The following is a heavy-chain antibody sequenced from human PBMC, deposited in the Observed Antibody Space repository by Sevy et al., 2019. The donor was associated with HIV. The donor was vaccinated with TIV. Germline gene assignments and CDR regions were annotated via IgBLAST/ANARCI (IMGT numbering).Heavy chain of an antibody. D-gene: IGHD2-2*01. V-gene: IGHV4-4*02. CDR1: GDSISSSNW. Sequence: SETLSLTCAVSGDSISSSNWWSWVRQPPGKGLEWIGEIYHSGSTNYNPSLKSRLTISVDMSRNQFSLKLSSVTAADTAVYYCARDDAPRAFDYWGQGTLVTVSS. CDR3: ARDDAPRAFDY. J-gene: IGHJ4*02. CDR2: IYHSGST.